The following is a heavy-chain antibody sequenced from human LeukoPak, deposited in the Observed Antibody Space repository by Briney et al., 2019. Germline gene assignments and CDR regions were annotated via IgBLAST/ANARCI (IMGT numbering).Heavy chain of an antibody. J-gene: IGHJ6*03. CDR1: GYTFTSYD. CDR3: ARGDSSSWYEPKNYYYYYYMDV. Sequence: GASVKVSCKASGYTFTSYDINWVRQATGQGLEWMGWMNPNSGNTGYAQKFQGRVTITRNTSISTAYMELSSLRSEDTAVYYCARGDSSSWYEPKNYYYYYYMDVWGKGTTVTVSS. D-gene: IGHD6-13*01. CDR2: MNPNSGNT. V-gene: IGHV1-8*03.